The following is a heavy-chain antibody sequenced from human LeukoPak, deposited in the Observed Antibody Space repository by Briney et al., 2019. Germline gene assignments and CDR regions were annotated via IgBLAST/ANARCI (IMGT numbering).Heavy chain of an antibody. D-gene: IGHD2-2*01. J-gene: IGHJ6*03. CDR1: GFTFSDHY. Sequence: PGGSLRLSCAASGFTFSDHYIDWVRQAPGKGLEWVGHIRNKANGYTTEYAASVQGRFTISRDDSKNSLYLQMNSLKTEDTAVYYCARRGPEAYYMDVWGKGTTLSVSS. V-gene: IGHV3-72*01. CDR3: ARRGPEAYYMDV. CDR2: IRNKANGYTT.